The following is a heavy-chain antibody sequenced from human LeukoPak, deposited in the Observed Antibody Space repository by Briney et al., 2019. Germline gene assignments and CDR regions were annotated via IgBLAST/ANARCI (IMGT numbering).Heavy chain of an antibody. CDR2: ISGSGTTI. J-gene: IGHJ4*02. V-gene: IGHV3-48*03. CDR3: ARETVRNYFDY. Sequence: PGGSLRLSCAASGFTFSSYEMNWVRQAPGKGLEWVSYISGSGTTIYYADSVKGRFTISRDNAKNSLYLQMNSLRAEDTAVYYCARETVRNYFDYWGQGTLVTVSS. D-gene: IGHD4-17*01. CDR1: GFTFSSYE.